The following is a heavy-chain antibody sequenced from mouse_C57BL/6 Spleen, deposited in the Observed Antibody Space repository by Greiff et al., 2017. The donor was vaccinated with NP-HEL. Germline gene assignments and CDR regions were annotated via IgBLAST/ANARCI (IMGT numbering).Heavy chain of an antibody. V-gene: IGHV6-3*01. J-gene: IGHJ2*01. D-gene: IGHD1-1*01. Sequence: EVQRVESGGGLVQPGGSMKLSCVASGFTFSNYWMNWVRQSPEKGLEWVAQIRLKSDNYATHYAESVKGRFTISRDDSKSSVYLQVNNLRAEDTGIYYCTRFLYYYGSSFDYWGQGTTLTVSS. CDR3: TRFLYYYGSSFDY. CDR1: GFTFSNYW. CDR2: IRLKSDNYAT.